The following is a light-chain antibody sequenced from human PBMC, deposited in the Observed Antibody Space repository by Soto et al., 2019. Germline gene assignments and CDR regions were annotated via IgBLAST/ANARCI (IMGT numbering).Light chain of an antibody. CDR1: QAISSY. J-gene: IGKJ4*01. CDR2: TAS. Sequence: DIQLTQSPSFLSASVGDRVTITCRASQAISSYLAWYQQKLGKAPKLLIYTASTLQSGVPSRFSGSGSGTEFTLTISSLQPEDFATYYCQQLNSYPLAFGGGTKVETK. V-gene: IGKV1-9*01. CDR3: QQLNSYPLA.